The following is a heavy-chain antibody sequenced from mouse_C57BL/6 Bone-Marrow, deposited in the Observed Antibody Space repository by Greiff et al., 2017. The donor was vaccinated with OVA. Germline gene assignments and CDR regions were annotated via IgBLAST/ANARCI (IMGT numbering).Heavy chain of an antibody. J-gene: IGHJ2*01. Sequence: QVQLQQPGAELVKPGASVKLSCKASGYTFTSYWMQWVKQRPGQGLEWIGEIDPSDSYTNYNQKFKGKATLTVDTSSSTAYMQLSSLTSEDSAVYYCARRGYDPFDYWGQGTTLTVSS. CDR2: IDPSDSYT. D-gene: IGHD2-3*01. V-gene: IGHV1-50*01. CDR3: ARRGYDPFDY. CDR1: GYTFTSYW.